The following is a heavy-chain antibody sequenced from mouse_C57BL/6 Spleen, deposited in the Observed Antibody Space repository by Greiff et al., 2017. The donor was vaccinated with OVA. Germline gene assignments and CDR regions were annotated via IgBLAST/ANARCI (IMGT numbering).Heavy chain of an antibody. D-gene: IGHD2-5*01. CDR1: GFSFNTYA. Sequence: EVQRVESGGGLVQPKGSLKLSCAASGFSFNTYAMNWVRQAPGKGLEWVARIRSKSNNYAYYYAVSVKARFTISRDNSESMLYRQMNDVKTEVTAMYCGVKEGSNYDFDYWGQGTTLTVSS. V-gene: IGHV10-1*01. J-gene: IGHJ2*01. CDR2: IRSKSNNYAY. CDR3: VKEGSNYDFDY.